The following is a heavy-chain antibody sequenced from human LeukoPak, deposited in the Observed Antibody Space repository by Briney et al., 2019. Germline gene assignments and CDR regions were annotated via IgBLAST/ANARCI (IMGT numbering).Heavy chain of an antibody. CDR3: ARRPRDTSGYYLGAFEA. CDR2: IGASGGDT. CDR1: GFIFSTYA. D-gene: IGHD3-22*01. V-gene: IGHV3-23*01. J-gene: IGHJ3*01. Sequence: GGSLRLSCEVSGFIFSTYAMTWVRQAPGKGLEWVSAIGASGGDTYYSDSAKGRFTISRDNSKSTLYLHMSSLRAEDTAVYFCARRPRDTSGYYLGAFEAWGQGTTATVSS.